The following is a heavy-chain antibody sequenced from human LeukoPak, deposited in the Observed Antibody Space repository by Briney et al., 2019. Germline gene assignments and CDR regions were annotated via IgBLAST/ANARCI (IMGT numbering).Heavy chain of an antibody. CDR3: ARAGITSGWVQNMDY. J-gene: IGHJ4*02. D-gene: IGHD6-19*01. V-gene: IGHV1-18*01. CDR2: ISAYNGNT. CDR1: GYTFTSYG. Sequence: ASVKLSCKASGYTFTSYGINWVRQDPGHRLERLGWISAYNGNTKHAQKLQGRVTMTTDRSTSTAYMELRSLRSDDTAVYYCARAGITSGWVQNMDYWGQGTLVTVSS.